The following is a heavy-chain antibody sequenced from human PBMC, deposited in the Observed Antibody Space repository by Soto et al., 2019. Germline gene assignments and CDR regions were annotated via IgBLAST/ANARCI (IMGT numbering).Heavy chain of an antibody. D-gene: IGHD3-3*01. J-gene: IGHJ5*02. CDR3: ARGNTIFGVIRWFDP. V-gene: IGHV4-59*02. Sequence: SETLSLTCTVSGGSVSGYYWIWIRQPPGKGLEWIGYIYYSGSTNYNPSLKSRVTMSVDTSKNQLSLRLSSVTAADTAVYYCARGNTIFGVIRWFDPWDQGTLVTVSS. CDR1: GGSVSGYY. CDR2: IYYSGST.